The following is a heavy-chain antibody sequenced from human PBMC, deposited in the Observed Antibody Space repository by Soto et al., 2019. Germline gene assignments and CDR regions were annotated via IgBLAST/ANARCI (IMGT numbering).Heavy chain of an antibody. J-gene: IGHJ5*02. CDR2: INQDGSGR. CDR3: AAIDHGSES. Sequence: EVQLVESGGGLVQPGGSLRLSCAASGVVFRNHWMSWVHRAPGKGLEWLANINQDGSGRYHADSVKGRFTISRDNAENSLFLQMNGLRVEDTAVYYCAAIDHGSESWGQGTLVTVSS. CDR1: GVVFRNHW. D-gene: IGHD2-2*02. V-gene: IGHV3-7*01.